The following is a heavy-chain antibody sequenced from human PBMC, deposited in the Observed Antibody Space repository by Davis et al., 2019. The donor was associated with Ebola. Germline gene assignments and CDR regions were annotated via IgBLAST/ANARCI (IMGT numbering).Heavy chain of an antibody. J-gene: IGHJ4*02. CDR3: SAAGHVDY. Sequence: GESLKISCAASGFTFSGSVMHWVRQASGKGLEWVGRIRSKANSYATAYAASVKGRFTISRDDSKNTAYLQMNSLKTEDTAVYYCSAAGHVDYWGQGTLVTVSS. CDR1: GFTFSGSV. CDR2: IRSKANSYAT. V-gene: IGHV3-73*01. D-gene: IGHD6-13*01.